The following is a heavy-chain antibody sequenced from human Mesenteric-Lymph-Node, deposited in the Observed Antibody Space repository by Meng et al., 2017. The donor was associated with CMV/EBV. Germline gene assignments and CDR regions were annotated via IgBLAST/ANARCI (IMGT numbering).Heavy chain of an antibody. J-gene: IGHJ6*02. CDR2: ISGSASDV. CDR1: GFTFKTYA. CDR3: ARDSGIAAAGTRSSWWYYYGMDV. Sequence: GESLKISCAASGFTFKTYAMHWVRQAPGKGLEWVSGISGSASDVYYRDSVRGRFTVSRDNSNNTLFLQMNSLRAEDTAVYYCARDSGIAAAGTRSSWWYYYGMDVWGQGTTVTVSS. V-gene: IGHV3-23*01. D-gene: IGHD6-13*01.